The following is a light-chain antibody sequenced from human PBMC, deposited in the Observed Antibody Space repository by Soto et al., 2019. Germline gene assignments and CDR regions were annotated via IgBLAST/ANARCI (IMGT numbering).Light chain of an antibody. CDR3: QHYAGSPHI. CDR1: QSVSSSY. Sequence: EIVLTQSPGTLSLSPGERATLSCRASQSVSSSYLAWYQHKPGQAPRLLIYGASSRATGIPDRFSGSGSGTDFTPTMRSLEPKDFAVYYCQHYAGSPHIFAQGTKLEIK. J-gene: IGKJ2*01. V-gene: IGKV3-20*01. CDR2: GAS.